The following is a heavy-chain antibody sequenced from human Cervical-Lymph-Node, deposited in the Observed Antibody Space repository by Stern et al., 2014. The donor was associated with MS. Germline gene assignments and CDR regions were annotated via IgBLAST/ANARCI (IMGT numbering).Heavy chain of an antibody. CDR1: GGSINSGAYL. J-gene: IGHJ6*02. D-gene: IGHD1-7*01. CDR3: ARGGVSGTSKRPYNHYGMDV. V-gene: IGHV4-31*03. Sequence: MQLVESGPGLAKPSQTLSLTCTVSGGSINSGAYLWTWIRQHPGKDLEXIGYMYYSGSTYYNPSLRSRVTISVDTSKNQLSLSLSSVTAADTAVYYCARGGVSGTSKRPYNHYGMDVWGQGTTVTVSS. CDR2: MYYSGST.